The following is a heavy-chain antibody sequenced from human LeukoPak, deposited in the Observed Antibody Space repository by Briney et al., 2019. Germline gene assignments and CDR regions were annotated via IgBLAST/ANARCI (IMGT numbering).Heavy chain of an antibody. V-gene: IGHV3-74*01. Sequence: GSPRLSCAASGFTFSSYWMSWVRQAPGKGLMWVSQINSDGSATSCADPMKGRCTISRDNAKNMLYLEMNSLRVEDTAVYFCTRDHGLDVWGQGTTVTVSS. CDR2: INSDGSAT. J-gene: IGHJ6*02. CDR1: GFTFSSYW. CDR3: TRDHGLDV.